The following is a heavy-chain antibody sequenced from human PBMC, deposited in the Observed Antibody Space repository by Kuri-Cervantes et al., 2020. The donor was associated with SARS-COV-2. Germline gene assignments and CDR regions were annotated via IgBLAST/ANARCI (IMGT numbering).Heavy chain of an antibody. CDR1: GFTFDDYA. CDR2: INWNGDIT. J-gene: IGHJ4*02. CDR3: ARDGIVGSTSFDY. Sequence: GGSLRLSCAASGFTFDDYAMSWVRQVPGKGLEWVSGINWNGDITGYAGSVEGRFTISRDNAKNFLYLQMVSLRAEDTGFYYCARDGIVGSTSFDYWGQGTLVT. D-gene: IGHD1-26*01. V-gene: IGHV3-20*04.